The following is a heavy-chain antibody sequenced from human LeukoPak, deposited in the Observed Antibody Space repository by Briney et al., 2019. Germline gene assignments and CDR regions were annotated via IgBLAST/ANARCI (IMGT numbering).Heavy chain of an antibody. J-gene: IGHJ3*02. CDR2: INPNSGGT. Sequence: ASVKVSCKASGYTFTGYYMHWVRQAPGQGLEWMGWINPNSGGTNYQGRVTMTRDTSISTAYMELSRLRSDDTAVYYCARGGASWSRDAFDIWGQGTMVTVSS. D-gene: IGHD6-13*01. CDR1: GYTFTGYY. V-gene: IGHV1-2*02. CDR3: ARGGASWSRDAFDI.